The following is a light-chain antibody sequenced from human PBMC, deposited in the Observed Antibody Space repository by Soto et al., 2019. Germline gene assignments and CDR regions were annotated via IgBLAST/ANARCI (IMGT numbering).Light chain of an antibody. CDR3: HQRYDWPIT. J-gene: IGKJ5*01. CDR1: QSVSSY. CDR2: DAS. Sequence: EIVLTQSPGTLSLSPGERATLSFRASQSVSSYLAWYQQKPGQAPRLLIYDASNRATGIPARFSGSGSGTDFTLTISSLEPEDFAVYYCHQRYDWPITFGQGTRLEIK. V-gene: IGKV3-11*01.